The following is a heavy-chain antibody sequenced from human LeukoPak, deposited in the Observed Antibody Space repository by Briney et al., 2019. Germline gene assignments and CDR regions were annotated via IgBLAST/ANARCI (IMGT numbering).Heavy chain of an antibody. CDR1: GFTFSSYW. CDR2: INSDGSST. V-gene: IGHV3-74*01. J-gene: IGHJ4*02. D-gene: IGHD2-2*01. CDR3: ARGYCSSTNCPKAYHFDY. Sequence: GGSLRLSCAASGFTFSSYWMHWVRQAPGKGLVWVSRINSDGSSTSYADSVKGRFTISRDNAKNTLYLQMNSLRAEDTAVYYCARGYCSSTNCPKAYHFDYWGQGTLVTVAS.